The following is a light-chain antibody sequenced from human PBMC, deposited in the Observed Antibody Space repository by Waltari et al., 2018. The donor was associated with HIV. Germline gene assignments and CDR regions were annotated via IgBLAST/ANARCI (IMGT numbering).Light chain of an antibody. CDR2: DVS. Sequence: QSALTQPRSVSGSPGQSVTISCTGSSSDVGGYNYVSWYQQHPTKAPKLIIYDVSERPSGVPERFSGSKSGNRASLTISGLQAEDEADYYCYSYAGSLRFGGGTKLTVL. J-gene: IGLJ2*01. CDR1: SSDVGGYNY. V-gene: IGLV2-11*01. CDR3: YSYAGSLR.